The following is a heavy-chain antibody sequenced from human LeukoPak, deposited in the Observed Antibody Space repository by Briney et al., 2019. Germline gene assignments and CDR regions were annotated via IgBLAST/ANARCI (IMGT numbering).Heavy chain of an antibody. J-gene: IGHJ3*01. CDR2: IFPGGGVT. V-gene: IGHV1-46*01. Sequence: GASVKVSCKASGYTFTNYPKHWGRQAPRQGLEWMGVIFPGGGVTEYAQRFHGRVTVTRDTSTRTVYMELSSLRSDDTAVYYCAREHSDYHSFDFWGQGTMVSVSS. CDR1: GYTFTNYP. D-gene: IGHD4-11*01. CDR3: AREHSDYHSFDF.